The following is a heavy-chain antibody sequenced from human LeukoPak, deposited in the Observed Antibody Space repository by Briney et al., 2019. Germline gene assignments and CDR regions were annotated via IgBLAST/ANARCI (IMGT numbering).Heavy chain of an antibody. D-gene: IGHD2-2*01. CDR3: ARDRDIVVVPAEAGWFDP. Sequence: NPSETLSLTCTVSGGSISSSSYYWGWIRQPPGKGLEWIGSIYYSGSTYYNPSLKSRVTISVDTSKNQFSLKLSSVTAADTAVYYCARDRDIVVVPAEAGWFDPWGQGTLVTVSS. CDR2: IYYSGST. V-gene: IGHV4-39*02. CDR1: GGSISSSSYY. J-gene: IGHJ5*02.